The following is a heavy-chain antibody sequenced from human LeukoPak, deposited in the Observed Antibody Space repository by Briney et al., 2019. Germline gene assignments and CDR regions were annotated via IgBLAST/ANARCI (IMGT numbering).Heavy chain of an antibody. CDR3: ARPSSGYYFDYYYYYMDV. D-gene: IGHD3-22*01. V-gene: IGHV1-69*05. Sequence: SVKVSCKASGGTFSSYATSWVRQAPGQGLEWMGGIIPIFGTANYAQKFQGRVTITTDESTSTAYMELSSLRSEDTAVYYCARPSSGYYFDYYYYYMDVWGKGTTVTVSS. CDR2: IIPIFGTA. CDR1: GGTFSSYA. J-gene: IGHJ6*03.